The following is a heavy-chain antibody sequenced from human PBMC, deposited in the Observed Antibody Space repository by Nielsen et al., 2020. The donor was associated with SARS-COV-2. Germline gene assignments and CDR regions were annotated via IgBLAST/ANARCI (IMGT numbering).Heavy chain of an antibody. J-gene: IGHJ6*02. CDR1: GYTFTSYG. V-gene: IGHV1-18*01. CDR3: AIAAAGTSGMDV. Sequence: ASVQVSCKASGYTFTSYGISWVRQAPGQGLEWMGWISAYNGNTNYAQKLQGRVTMTTDTSTSTAYMELSRLRSDDTAVYYCAIAAAGTSGMDVWGQGTTVTVSS. CDR2: ISAYNGNT. D-gene: IGHD6-13*01.